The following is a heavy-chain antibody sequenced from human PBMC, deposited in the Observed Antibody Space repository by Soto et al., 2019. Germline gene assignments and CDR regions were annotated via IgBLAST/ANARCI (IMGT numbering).Heavy chain of an antibody. CDR3: ARVWGSSWPRFDY. Sequence: HPGGTLRLSCAASGFTLSSNYMSWVRQAPGKGLEWVSVIYSGGSTYYADPVKGRFTISRDNSKNTLYLQMNSLRAEDTAVYYCARVWGSSWPRFDYWGQGTLVTVSS. CDR1: GFTLSSNY. J-gene: IGHJ4*02. CDR2: IYSGGST. D-gene: IGHD6-13*01. V-gene: IGHV3-53*01.